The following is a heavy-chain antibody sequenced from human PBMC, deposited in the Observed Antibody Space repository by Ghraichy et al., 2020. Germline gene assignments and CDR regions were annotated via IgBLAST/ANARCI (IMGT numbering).Heavy chain of an antibody. Sequence: GESLNISCSASGFTFSSYTMHWVRQAPGKGLEYVSKIDNNGGTTYYADSVKGRFTISRDNSQNTLYLHMSSLRAEDTAVYYCGAAYTSGRDYWDQGTLVTVSS. J-gene: IGHJ4*02. V-gene: IGHV3-64D*06. CDR3: GAAYTSGRDY. CDR1: GFTFSSYT. CDR2: IDNNGGTT. D-gene: IGHD6-19*01.